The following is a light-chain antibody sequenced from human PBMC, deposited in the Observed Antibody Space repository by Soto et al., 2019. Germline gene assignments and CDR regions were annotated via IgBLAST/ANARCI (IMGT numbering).Light chain of an antibody. J-gene: IGKJ1*01. CDR3: QQYNSYSPT. V-gene: IGKV1-5*03. Sequence: DIQMTQSPSPLSAYVGDKVTITFRAHQSINNWLAWYQQKPGKAPKLLIYKAFSLESGVPSRFSGSGSGTEFTLTISSLQPDDFATYYCQQYNSYSPTFGQGTKV. CDR1: QSINNW. CDR2: KAF.